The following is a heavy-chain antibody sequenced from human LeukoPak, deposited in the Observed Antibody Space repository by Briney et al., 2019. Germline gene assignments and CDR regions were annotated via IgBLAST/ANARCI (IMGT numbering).Heavy chain of an antibody. CDR1: GASISSYY. Sequence: KPSETLSLTCSVCGASISSYYWSWIRQPPGKGLEWIGHIYYSGSTNYYPFLKSRVTISVEMSKNQFFLKLGYVTGAGTAVYYCARPIPDRSGWKYYYYYGIDVWGQGTTVTVSS. J-gene: IGHJ6*02. CDR2: IYYSGST. CDR3: ARPIPDRSGWKYYYYYGIDV. D-gene: IGHD6-19*01. V-gene: IGHV4-59*08.